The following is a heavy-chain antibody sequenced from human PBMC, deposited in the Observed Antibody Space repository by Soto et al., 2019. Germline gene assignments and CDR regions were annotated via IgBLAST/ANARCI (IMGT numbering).Heavy chain of an antibody. CDR1: GFTFNNYA. J-gene: IGHJ4*02. D-gene: IGHD2-2*01. V-gene: IGHV3-23*01. CDR2: ITDSGIDT. CDR3: AKLRSSSWSPHYYFDY. Sequence: EVQVLESGGGLVQPGGSLRLSCAASGFTFNNYAMGWVRQAPGKGLEWVSAITDSGIDTYYVDSVKGRFTISRDNSKNTVYLKMNSLRAEDTALYYCAKLRSSSWSPHYYFDYWGQGTLVTVSS.